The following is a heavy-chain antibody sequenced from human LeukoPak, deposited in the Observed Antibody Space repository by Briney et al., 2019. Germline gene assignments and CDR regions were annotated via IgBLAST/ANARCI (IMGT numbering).Heavy chain of an antibody. CDR3: ATATMVRDVHFDY. CDR2: IIPIFGSA. Sequence: SVKVSCKASGYTFTSYDINWVRQATGQGLEWMGGIIPIFGSANYAQKFQGRVTITADESTSTAYMELSSLRSEDTAVYYCATATMVRDVHFDYWGQGTLVTVSS. V-gene: IGHV1-69*13. CDR1: GYTFTSYD. J-gene: IGHJ4*02. D-gene: IGHD3-10*01.